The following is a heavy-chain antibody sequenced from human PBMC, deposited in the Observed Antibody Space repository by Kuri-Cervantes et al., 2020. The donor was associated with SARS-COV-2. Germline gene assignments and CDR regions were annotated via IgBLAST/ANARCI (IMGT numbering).Heavy chain of an antibody. J-gene: IGHJ6*04. CDR1: GFTFSSYG. CDR2: IWFDGSHK. D-gene: IGHD1-1*01. V-gene: IGHV3-33*08. CDR3: ARDLFGWSDGSWMDV. Sequence: GWSLRLSCAGSGFTFSSYGMHWVRQAPGKGLEWVAVIWFDGSHKYYADSVKGRFSISRDNSKNMLYLRMNSLRVEDTAVYYCARDLFGWSDGSWMDVWGKGPTVTVSS.